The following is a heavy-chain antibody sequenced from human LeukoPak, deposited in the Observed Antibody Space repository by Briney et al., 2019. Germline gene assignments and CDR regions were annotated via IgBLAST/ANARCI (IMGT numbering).Heavy chain of an antibody. CDR1: GFTFSSYG. V-gene: IGHV3-23*01. Sequence: GGSLRLSCAASGFTFSSYGMSWVRQAPGKGLEWVSAISGSGGSTYYADSVKGRFTISRDNSKNTLYLQMNSLRAEDTAVYYCAKDKYSGYDMLDYWGQGTLVTVSS. CDR3: AKDKYSGYDMLDY. D-gene: IGHD5-12*01. CDR2: ISGSGGST. J-gene: IGHJ4*02.